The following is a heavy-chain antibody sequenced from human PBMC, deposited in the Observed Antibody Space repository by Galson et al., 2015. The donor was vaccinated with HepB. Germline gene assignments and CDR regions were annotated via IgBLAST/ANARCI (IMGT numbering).Heavy chain of an antibody. CDR2: ICSTRSII. J-gene: IGHJ4*02. Sequence: SLRLSCAASGFTFSSNSMNWVRQAPGKGLEWVSYICSTRSIIYYADSAKGRFTISRDNSKNSLYLQMNSLRAEDTAVYYCASICTAAALDYWGQGTPVTVSS. CDR1: GFTFSSNS. CDR3: ASICTAAALDY. V-gene: IGHV3-48*01.